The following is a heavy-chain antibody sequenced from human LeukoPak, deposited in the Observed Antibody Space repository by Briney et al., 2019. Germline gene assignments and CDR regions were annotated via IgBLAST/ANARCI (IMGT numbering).Heavy chain of an antibody. D-gene: IGHD3-22*01. CDR3: ARSMIVVANDY. CDR1: GFTFTSSA. J-gene: IGHJ4*02. V-gene: IGHV1-58*01. CDR2: IVVGSGNT. Sequence: ASVKVSCKASGFTFTSSAVQWVRQARGQRLEWIGWIVVGSGNTNYAQKFQERVTITRDMSTSTAYMELRSLRSDDTAVYYCARSMIVVANDYWGQGTLVTVSS.